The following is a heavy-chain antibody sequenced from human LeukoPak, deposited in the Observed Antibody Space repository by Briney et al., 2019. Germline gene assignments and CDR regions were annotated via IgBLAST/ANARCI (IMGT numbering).Heavy chain of an antibody. CDR1: GFTFSDYY. D-gene: IGHD3-22*01. CDR3: ARAAYYYDSSGYYAH. J-gene: IGHJ4*02. V-gene: IGHV3-11*01. CDR2: ISSSGSTI. Sequence: GGSLRLSCAASGFTFSDYYMSWIRQAPGKGLEWVSYISSSGSTIYYADSVKGRFTISRDNAKNSLYLQMNSLRAEDTAVYYCARAAYYYDSSGYYAHWGQGTLVTVSS.